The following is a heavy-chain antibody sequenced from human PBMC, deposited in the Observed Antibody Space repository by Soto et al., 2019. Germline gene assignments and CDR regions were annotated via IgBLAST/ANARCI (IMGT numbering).Heavy chain of an antibody. CDR1: GGSFSGYY. J-gene: IGHJ6*03. CDR2: INHSGST. CDR3: ARCLRPGHNYYYYMDV. D-gene: IGHD2-21*01. Sequence: SETLSLTCAVYGGSFSGYYWSWIRQPPGKGLEWIGEINHSGSTNYNPSLKSRVTISVDTSKNQFSLKLSSVTAADTAVYYCARCLRPGHNYYYYMDVWGKGTTVTVSS. V-gene: IGHV4-34*01.